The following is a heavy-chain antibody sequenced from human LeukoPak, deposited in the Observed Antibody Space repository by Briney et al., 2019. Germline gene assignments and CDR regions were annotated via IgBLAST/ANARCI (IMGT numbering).Heavy chain of an antibody. J-gene: IGHJ4*02. D-gene: IGHD6-6*01. CDR3: AKDTYSSSPYYFDY. Sequence: GGSLRLSYAASGFTFSSYGMHWVRQAPGKGLEWVSGVTGSGGSTYYVNSVKGRLTISRDNSKNTLFLQMNSLRAEDTAVYYCAKDTYSSSPYYFDYWGQGTLVTVSS. CDR2: VTGSGGST. V-gene: IGHV3-23*01. CDR1: GFTFSSYG.